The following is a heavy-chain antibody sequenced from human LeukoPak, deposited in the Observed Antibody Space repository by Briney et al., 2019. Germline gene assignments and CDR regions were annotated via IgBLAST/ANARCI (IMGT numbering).Heavy chain of an antibody. CDR2: IKQDGSEK. Sequence: GGSLRLSCAASGFTFSSYWMSWVRQAPGKGLEWVANIKQDGSEKYYVDSVKGRFTISRDNAKNSLYLQMNSLRAEGTAVYYCAREVMYHYYDSSGYSFDYWGQGTLVTVSS. V-gene: IGHV3-7*03. J-gene: IGHJ4*02. CDR1: GFTFSSYW. D-gene: IGHD3-22*01. CDR3: AREVMYHYYDSSGYSFDY.